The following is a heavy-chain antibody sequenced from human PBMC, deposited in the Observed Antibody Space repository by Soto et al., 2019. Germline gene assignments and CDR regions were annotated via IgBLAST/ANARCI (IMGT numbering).Heavy chain of an antibody. V-gene: IGHV3-74*01. Sequence: AQLVESGGGLVQPGGSLRLSCVASEFSFSTYWMHWVRQAPGKGLMWVARIDTTGSTTTYADSVQGRFTISRDNAKNTMYLQMNSVRDEDTAIYFCASVSAAQYYYGMDAWGQGTKVTVS. D-gene: IGHD2-15*01. CDR1: EFSFSTYW. CDR3: ASVSAAQYYYGMDA. J-gene: IGHJ6*02. CDR2: IDTTGSTT.